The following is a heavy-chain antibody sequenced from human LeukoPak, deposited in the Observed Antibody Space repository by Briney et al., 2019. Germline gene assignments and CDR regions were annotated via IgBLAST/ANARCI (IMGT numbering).Heavy chain of an antibody. CDR2: IYHSGST. V-gene: IGHV4-38-2*01. CDR1: GYSISSGYY. Sequence: SETLSLTCAVSGYSISSGYYWGWTRQPPGKGLEWIGSIYHSGSTYYNPSLKSRVTISVDTSKNQFSLKLSSVTAADTAVYYCARVAGDRGAADYWGQGTLVTVSS. J-gene: IGHJ4*02. D-gene: IGHD2-15*01. CDR3: ARVAGDRGAADY.